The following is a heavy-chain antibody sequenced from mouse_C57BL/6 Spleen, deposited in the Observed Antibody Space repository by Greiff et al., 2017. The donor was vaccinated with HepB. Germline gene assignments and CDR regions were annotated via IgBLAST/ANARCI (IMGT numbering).Heavy chain of an antibody. CDR2: ISNLAYSI. CDR3: ARRLLGYFDV. J-gene: IGHJ1*03. CDR1: GFTFSDYG. V-gene: IGHV5-15*01. Sequence: EVKLMESGGGLVQPGGSLKLSCAASGFTFSDYGMAWVRQAPRKGPEWVAFISNLAYSIYYADTVTGRFTISRENAKNTLYLEMSSLRSEDTAMYYCARRLLGYFDVWGTGTTVTVSS.